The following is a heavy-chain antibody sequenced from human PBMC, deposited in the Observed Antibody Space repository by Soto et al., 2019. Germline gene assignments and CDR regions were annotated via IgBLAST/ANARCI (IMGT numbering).Heavy chain of an antibody. Sequence: GSLRLSCAAVGVTFSSYAMHWVRQAPGRGLEWVAVISYDGSNKYYADSVKGRFTISRDNSKNKLYLQMNSLRAEDTAVYYCARDLGITMIVVVKPTPLDYWGQGTLVNVSS. D-gene: IGHD3-22*01. CDR1: GVTFSSYA. V-gene: IGHV3-30-3*01. CDR3: ARDLGITMIVVVKPTPLDY. J-gene: IGHJ4*02. CDR2: ISYDGSNK.